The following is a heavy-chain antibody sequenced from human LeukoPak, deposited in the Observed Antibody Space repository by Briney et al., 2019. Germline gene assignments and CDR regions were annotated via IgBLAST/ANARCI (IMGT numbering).Heavy chain of an antibody. V-gene: IGHV4-59*01. CDR3: AREGSSGYDY. J-gene: IGHJ4*02. CDR2: IYYSGST. D-gene: IGHD3-22*01. Sequence: PSETLSLICTVSGGSISSYYWSWIRQPPGKGLEWIGYIYYSGSTNYNPSLKSRVTISVDTSKNQFSLKLSSVTAADTAVYYCAREGSSGYDYWGQGTLVTVSS. CDR1: GGSISSYY.